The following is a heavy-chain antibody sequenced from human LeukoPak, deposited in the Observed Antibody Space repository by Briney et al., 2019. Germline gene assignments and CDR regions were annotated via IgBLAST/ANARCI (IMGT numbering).Heavy chain of an antibody. CDR2: IYYSGST. V-gene: IGHV4-59*01. Sequence: PSETLSLTCTVTGGSISSYYWSWIRQPPGKGLEWIGYIYYSGSTNYNPSLKSRVTISVDTSKNQFSLKLSSVTAADTAVYYCARSPGYYFDYWGQGTLVTVSS. J-gene: IGHJ4*02. CDR3: ARSPGYYFDY. D-gene: IGHD3-10*01. CDR1: GGSISSYY.